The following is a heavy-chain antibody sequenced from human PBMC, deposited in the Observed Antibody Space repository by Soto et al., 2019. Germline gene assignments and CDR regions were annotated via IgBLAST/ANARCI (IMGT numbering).Heavy chain of an antibody. CDR2: IIPIFGIA. J-gene: IGHJ4*02. Sequence: SVKVSCKASGGTFSSYAISWVRQAPGQGLEWMGRIIPIFGIANYAQKFQGIVTITADKSTSTAYMELSSLRSEDTAVYYCARDQGTGTTSSAFGYWGQGTLVTVSS. V-gene: IGHV1-69*04. CDR1: GGTFSSYA. D-gene: IGHD1-7*01. CDR3: ARDQGTGTTSSAFGY.